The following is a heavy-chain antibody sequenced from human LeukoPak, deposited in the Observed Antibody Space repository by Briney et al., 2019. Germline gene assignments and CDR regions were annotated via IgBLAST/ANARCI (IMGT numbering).Heavy chain of an antibody. J-gene: IGHJ4*02. Sequence: ASVKVSCKTSGYTFTDYYMHWVRQAPGQGLEWMGWISAYNGNTNYAQNLQGRVTMTTDTSTSTAYMELRSLRSDDTAVYYCARVEGYSSGQASGDWGQGTLVTVSS. V-gene: IGHV1-18*04. CDR1: GYTFTDYY. CDR2: ISAYNGNT. D-gene: IGHD6-19*01. CDR3: ARVEGYSSGQASGD.